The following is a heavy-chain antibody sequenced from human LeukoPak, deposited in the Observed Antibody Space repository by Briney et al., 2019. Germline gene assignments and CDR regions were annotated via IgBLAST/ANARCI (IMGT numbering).Heavy chain of an antibody. J-gene: IGHJ4*02. V-gene: IGHV3-33*01. CDR1: GFTFSRYA. CDR2: IWYDGSNK. CDR3: ASDYGDKGSYLDY. D-gene: IGHD4-23*01. Sequence: GGSLRLSCAASGFTFSRYAMHWVRQAPGKGRDWVAVIWYDGSNKYYADSVKGRFTISRENPKNTLYLKMNSLRAEDTAVYYCASDYGDKGSYLDYWGQGTLVTVSS.